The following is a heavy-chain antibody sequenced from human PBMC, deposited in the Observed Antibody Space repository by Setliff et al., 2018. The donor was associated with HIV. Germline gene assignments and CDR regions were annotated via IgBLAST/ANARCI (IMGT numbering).Heavy chain of an antibody. CDR1: GFSVTDTY. CDR2: MYKGGKT. CDR3: AKGGYGGAYYVAGY. Sequence: ETLRLSCEASGFSVTDTYMGWVRQAPGKGLEWVTVMYKGGKTYYADFVKGRFTIARDDSKNTVSLQMTNLGTGDTATYYCAKGGYGGAYYVAGYWGQGTLVTVSS. J-gene: IGHJ4*02. V-gene: IGHV3-66*02. D-gene: IGHD5-18*01.